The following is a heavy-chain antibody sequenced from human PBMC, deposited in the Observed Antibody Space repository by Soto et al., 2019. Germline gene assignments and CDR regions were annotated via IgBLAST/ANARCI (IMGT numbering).Heavy chain of an antibody. D-gene: IGHD6-13*01. J-gene: IGHJ6*02. CDR2: ISAYNGNT. CDR1: GYTFTSYG. Sequence: GASVKVSCKASGYTFTSYGISWVRQAPGQGLEWMGWISAYNGNTNYAQKLQGRVTMTTDTSTSTAYMELRSLRSDDTAVYYCARDQIREKEQQSKPKYYGMDVWGQGTTVTVSS. V-gene: IGHV1-18*01. CDR3: ARDQIREKEQQSKPKYYGMDV.